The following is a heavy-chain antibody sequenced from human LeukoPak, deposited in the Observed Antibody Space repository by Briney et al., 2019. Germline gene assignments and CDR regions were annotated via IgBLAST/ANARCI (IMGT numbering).Heavy chain of an antibody. CDR3: ARTPSTSETAAGSFDY. J-gene: IGHJ4*02. CDR2: MNPNSGNT. D-gene: IGHD6-13*01. Sequence: ASVKVSCKAPGGTFSSYAISWVRQAPGQGLEWMGWMNPNSGNTGYAQKFQGRVTMTTDTSTSTAYMDLRSLRSDDTAVYYCARTPSTSETAAGSFDYWGQGTLVTVSS. CDR1: GGTFSSYA. V-gene: IGHV1-18*01.